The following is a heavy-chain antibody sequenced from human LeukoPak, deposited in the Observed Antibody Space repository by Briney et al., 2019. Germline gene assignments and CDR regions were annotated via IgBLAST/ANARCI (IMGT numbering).Heavy chain of an antibody. J-gene: IGHJ6*03. D-gene: IGHD3-10*01. V-gene: IGHV4-59*01. CDR1: GGSISSYY. CDR3: AREIQTYYYGSGREYYYYYMDV. CDR2: IYYSGST. Sequence: SETLSLTCTVSGGSISSYYWSWLRQPPGKGLEGIGYIYYSGSTNYNPSLKSRVTISVDTSKNQFSLKLSSVTAADTAVYYCAREIQTYYYGSGREYYYYYMDVWGKGTTVTVSS.